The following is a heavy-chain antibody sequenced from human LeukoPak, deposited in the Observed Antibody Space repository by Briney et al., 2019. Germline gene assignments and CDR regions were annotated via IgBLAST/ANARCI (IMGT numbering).Heavy chain of an antibody. Sequence: SETLSLTCTVSGGSISSYYWSWIRQPPGKGLEWIGYIYYSGSTNYNPSLKSRVTISVDTSKNKFSLKLSSVTAADTAVYYCARLVGPAAMRPGAFDIWGQGTMVTVSS. CDR2: IYYSGST. CDR3: ARLVGPAAMRPGAFDI. CDR1: GGSISSYY. J-gene: IGHJ3*02. V-gene: IGHV4-59*08. D-gene: IGHD2-2*01.